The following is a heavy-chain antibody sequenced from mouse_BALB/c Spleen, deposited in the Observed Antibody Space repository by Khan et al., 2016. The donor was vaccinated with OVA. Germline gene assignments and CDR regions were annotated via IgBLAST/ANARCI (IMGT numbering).Heavy chain of an antibody. J-gene: IGHJ3*01. V-gene: IGHV1-61*01. CDR1: GYTFTSFW. D-gene: IGHD2-1*01. CDR2: IDPPDNKT. Sequence: QVQLQQPGAELVRPGASVKLSCKASGYTFTSFWMNWVKLRPGQSLEWIGMIDPPDNKTHYNQMFKDKATLTVDKSSNTAYMQLSSLTSEDSAVYFCARGGYGTSFAFWGQGTLVTVSP. CDR3: ARGGYGTSFAF.